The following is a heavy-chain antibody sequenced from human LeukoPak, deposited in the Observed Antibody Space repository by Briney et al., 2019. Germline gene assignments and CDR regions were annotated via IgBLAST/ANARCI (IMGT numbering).Heavy chain of an antibody. V-gene: IGHV6-1*01. CDR2: TYYMSMWYH. J-gene: IGHJ3*02. CDR3: ARERVDAFDI. Sequence: SQTLSLTCALSGDSLSTNSAAWNWVRQSPSRGLEWLGRTYYMSMWYHEYAASVKSRITINPDTSKNQVSLQLNSVTPEDTAVYYCARERVDAFDIWGQGTMVTVSS. CDR1: GDSLSTNSAA.